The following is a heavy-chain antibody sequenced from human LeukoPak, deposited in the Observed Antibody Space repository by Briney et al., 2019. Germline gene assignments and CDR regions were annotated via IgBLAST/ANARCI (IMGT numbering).Heavy chain of an antibody. Sequence: SETLSLTCTASGGSINSYYWSWIRLPPGKGLEWIGHIFYTGSSNYNPSLKSRVTISLNRPKNQFSLSLTSVTAADTAVYYCARAGAWQIDPWGQGTLVTVSS. CDR2: IFYTGSS. J-gene: IGHJ5*02. V-gene: IGHV4-59*01. CDR1: GGSINSYY. D-gene: IGHD3-10*01. CDR3: ARAGAWQIDP.